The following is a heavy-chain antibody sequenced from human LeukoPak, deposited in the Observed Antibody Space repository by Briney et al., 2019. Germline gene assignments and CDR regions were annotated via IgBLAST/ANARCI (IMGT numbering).Heavy chain of an antibody. CDR1: GGPIGSSY. CDR3: ARTPYSSSFFLDF. V-gene: IGHV4-4*09. Sequence: SETLSLTCTVSGGPIGSSYWSWIRQPPGKGLEWIGYIHNTGSTNYNPSLESRVTISVATSKNQFSLKLSSMAAADTAVYYCARTPYSSSFFLDFWGQGTLVTVSS. CDR2: IHNTGST. D-gene: IGHD6-6*01. J-gene: IGHJ4*02.